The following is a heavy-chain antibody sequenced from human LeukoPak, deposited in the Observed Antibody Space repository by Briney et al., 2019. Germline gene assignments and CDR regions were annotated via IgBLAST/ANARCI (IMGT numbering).Heavy chain of an antibody. V-gene: IGHV1-8*01. Sequence: ASVKVSCKASGYTFNSYDINWVRQATGQGLEWMGWMNPNSGNTGYAQKLQGRVTMTTDTSTSTAYMELRSLRSDDTAVYYCAIDSSGWYVSFDYWGQGTLVTVSS. CDR1: GYTFNSYD. CDR2: MNPNSGNT. CDR3: AIDSSGWYVSFDY. D-gene: IGHD6-19*01. J-gene: IGHJ4*02.